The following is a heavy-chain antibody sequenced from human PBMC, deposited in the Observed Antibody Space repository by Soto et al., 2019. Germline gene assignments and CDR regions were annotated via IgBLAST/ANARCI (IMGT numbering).Heavy chain of an antibody. CDR2: ISAYNGNT. CDR1: GYTFTSYG. D-gene: IGHD3-22*01. Sequence: QVQLVQSGAEVKKPGASVKVSCKASGYTFTSYGISWVRQAPGQGLEWMGWISAYNGNTNYAQKLQGRVTMTTDTSTSTAYMELRSMRSDDTAVYDCARVHPLYYYDSSGPHNWFDPWGQGTLVTVSS. CDR3: ARVHPLYYYDSSGPHNWFDP. V-gene: IGHV1-18*04. J-gene: IGHJ5*02.